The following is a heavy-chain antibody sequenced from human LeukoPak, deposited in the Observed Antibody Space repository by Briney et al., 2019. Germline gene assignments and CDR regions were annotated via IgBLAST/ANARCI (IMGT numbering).Heavy chain of an antibody. J-gene: IGHJ4*02. CDR1: GGSISSSGYY. D-gene: IGHD6-13*01. V-gene: IGHV4-39*01. CDR3: ASQAILAAADTDY. Sequence: PSETLSLTCTVSGGSISSSGYYWGWIRQPPGKGLECVGSIYHSGTTYYNPSLKSRVTMSVDTSKNQFSLKLSSVTAADTAIYYCASQAILAAADTDYWGQGTLVTVSS. CDR2: IYHSGTT.